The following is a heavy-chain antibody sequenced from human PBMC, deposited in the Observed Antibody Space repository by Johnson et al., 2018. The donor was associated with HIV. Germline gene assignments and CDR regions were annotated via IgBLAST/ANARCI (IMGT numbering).Heavy chain of an antibody. CDR1: GFTFSSYD. CDR3: ARASQWELDFDAFDI. CDR2: IGTAGDT. Sequence: VQLVESGGGLVQPGGSLRLSCAASGFTFSSYDMHWVRQGTGKGLEWVSAIGTAGDTYYPGSVEGRFTISRDNSKNTLYLQMNSLRAEDTAVYYCARASQWELDFDAFDIWGQGTMVTVSS. J-gene: IGHJ3*02. V-gene: IGHV3-13*01. D-gene: IGHD1-26*01.